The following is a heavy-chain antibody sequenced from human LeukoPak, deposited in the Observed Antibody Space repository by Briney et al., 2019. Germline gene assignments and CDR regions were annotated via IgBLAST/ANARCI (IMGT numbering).Heavy chain of an antibody. V-gene: IGHV3-33*01. CDR3: ARDAATSVGMPHY. CDR2: IWSDGSTK. J-gene: IGHJ4*02. Sequence: GGSLRLSCVASGFTFSSYGMHWVRHAPGKGLEWGAIIWSDGSTKYYVGSVKGRFTISRDSSKSTLYLQMNSLRAEDTAVYYCARDAATSVGMPHYWGQGTVVTVSS. CDR1: GFTFSSYG. D-gene: IGHD2-2*01.